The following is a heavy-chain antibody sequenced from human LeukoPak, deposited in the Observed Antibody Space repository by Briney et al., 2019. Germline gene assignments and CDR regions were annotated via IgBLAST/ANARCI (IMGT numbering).Heavy chain of an antibody. Sequence: GGSLRLSCAGSGFTFRSYGMHWVRQAPGKGLEWVSGISGSGGSTYYADSVKGRFTISRDNSKNTLYLQMNSLRAEDTAVYYCAKFRTSSSSSPFDYWGQGTLVTVSS. CDR2: ISGSGGST. V-gene: IGHV3-23*01. D-gene: IGHD6-6*01. J-gene: IGHJ4*02. CDR3: AKFRTSSSSSPFDY. CDR1: GFTFRSYG.